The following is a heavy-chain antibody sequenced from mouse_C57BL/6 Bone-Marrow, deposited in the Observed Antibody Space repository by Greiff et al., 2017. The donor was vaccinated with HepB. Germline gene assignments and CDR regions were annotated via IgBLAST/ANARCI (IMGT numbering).Heavy chain of an antibody. Sequence: EVKLMESGGGLVKPGGSLKLSCAASGFTFSSYAMSWVRQTPEKRLEWVATISDGGSYTYYPDNVKGRFTISRDNAKNNLYLQMSHLKSEDTAMYYCARESALIYYYGSSTAWFAYWGQGTLVTVSA. J-gene: IGHJ3*01. CDR2: ISDGGSYT. V-gene: IGHV5-4*01. CDR1: GFTFSSYA. CDR3: ARESALIYYYGSSTAWFAY. D-gene: IGHD1-1*01.